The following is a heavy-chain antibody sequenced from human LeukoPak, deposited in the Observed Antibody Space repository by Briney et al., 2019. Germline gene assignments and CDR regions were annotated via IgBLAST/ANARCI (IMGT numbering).Heavy chain of an antibody. V-gene: IGHV3-33*01. J-gene: IGHJ4*02. CDR1: GFTFSKYG. D-gene: IGHD2-21*01. CDR2: IWYDGHNN. CDR3: AREWGLIAVAGGPGY. Sequence: GGSLRLSCVASGFTFSKYGMHWVRQVPGKGLQWLAIIWYDGHNNYYADSMKGRFTISRDNSKNTLFLEMNDLKAEDTAVYYCAREWGLIAVAGGPGYWGQGTLVTVSS.